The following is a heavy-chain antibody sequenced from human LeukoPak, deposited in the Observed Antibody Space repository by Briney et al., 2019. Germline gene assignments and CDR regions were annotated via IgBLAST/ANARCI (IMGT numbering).Heavy chain of an antibody. J-gene: IGHJ4*02. CDR1: GFTFSNFG. D-gene: IGHD1-14*01. Sequence: PGGSLRLSCAGSGFTFSNFGMHWVRQAPGKGLEWVALISYNGSDKYYADSVKGRFTISRDNSKNTLHLQMNSLRAEDTALYFCARDRSIRVDYIDYWGQGNLVTVSS. CDR3: ARDRSIRVDYIDY. V-gene: IGHV3-30*03. CDR2: ISYNGSDK.